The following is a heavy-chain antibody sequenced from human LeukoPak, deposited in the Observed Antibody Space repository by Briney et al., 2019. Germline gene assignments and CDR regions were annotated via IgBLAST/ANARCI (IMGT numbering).Heavy chain of an antibody. CDR1: GFTFSSYW. Sequence: GGSLRLSCAASGFTFSSYWMSWVRQAPGKGLEWVANIKEDGSGKYYVDSVKGRFTISRDNSKNTLYLQMNSLRAEDTAVYYCAKALSMSSSYDAFDIWGQGTMVTVSS. J-gene: IGHJ3*02. CDR3: AKALSMSSSYDAFDI. V-gene: IGHV3-7*01. CDR2: IKEDGSGK. D-gene: IGHD6-13*01.